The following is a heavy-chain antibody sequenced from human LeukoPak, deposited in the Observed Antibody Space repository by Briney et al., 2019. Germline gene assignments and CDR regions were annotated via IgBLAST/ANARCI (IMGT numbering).Heavy chain of an antibody. D-gene: IGHD3-22*01. J-gene: IGHJ4*02. V-gene: IGHV4-34*01. CDR3: ARGLVRITMIVGAMGATYFFDY. CDR2: INHSGSS. CDR1: GVTFSGYY. Sequence: PSESLSLTCAASGVTFSGYYWSWIRQPPGKGLEWVGEINHSGSSNYNPSLKSRVTISVDTSKNQFSLKLSSVTAADKAVSYCARGLVRITMIVGAMGATYFFDYWGKGTLVTVSS.